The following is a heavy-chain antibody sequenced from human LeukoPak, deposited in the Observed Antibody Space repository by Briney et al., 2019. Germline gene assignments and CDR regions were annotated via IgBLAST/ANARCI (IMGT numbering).Heavy chain of an antibody. Sequence: GGSLRLSCAASGFTFSSYSMNWVRQAPGKGLEWVSSISSSSSYIYYADSVKGRFTISRDNAKNSVYLQMHSLRAEDSAVYYCARGFVHCTSSSCFFYFDYWGQGALVTVSS. CDR1: GFTFSSYS. CDR2: ISSSSSYI. J-gene: IGHJ4*02. D-gene: IGHD2-2*01. V-gene: IGHV3-21*01. CDR3: ARGFVHCTSSSCFFYFDY.